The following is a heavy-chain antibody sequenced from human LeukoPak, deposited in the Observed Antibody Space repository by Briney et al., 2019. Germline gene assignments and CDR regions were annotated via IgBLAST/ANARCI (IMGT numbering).Heavy chain of an antibody. Sequence: GGSLRLSCAASGLTVISNYMSWVRQAPGKGLDWVSVIYPGGSTYYADSVKGRFTFSRDTSKSTLYLQMTSLRAEDTAVYYCARSVQLHPWGAFDIWGQGTMVTVSS. CDR2: IYPGGST. CDR3: ARSVQLHPWGAFDI. D-gene: IGHD1-1*01. CDR1: GLTVISNY. V-gene: IGHV3-53*01. J-gene: IGHJ3*02.